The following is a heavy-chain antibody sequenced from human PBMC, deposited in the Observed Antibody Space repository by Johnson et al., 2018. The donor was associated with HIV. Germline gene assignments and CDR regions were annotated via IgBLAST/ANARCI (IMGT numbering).Heavy chain of an antibody. D-gene: IGHD2-8*02. J-gene: IGHJ3*02. V-gene: IGHV3-66*01. CDR3: ARTQVVYAHFEI. CDR1: GFTVSGDY. Sequence: MLLVESGGGVVQPGGSLRLSCAASGFTVSGDYMSWVRQAPGKGLEWGSVPYSGGSTYYADSVKGRFTISRDNSKTTLYLQMNILRAEDTAVYYCARTQVVYAHFEIWGQGTMAIVSS. CDR2: PYSGGST.